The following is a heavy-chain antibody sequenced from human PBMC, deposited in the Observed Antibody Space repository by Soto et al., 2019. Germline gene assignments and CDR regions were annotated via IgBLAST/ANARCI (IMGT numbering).Heavy chain of an antibody. CDR2: ISYDGSNK. J-gene: IGHJ4*02. V-gene: IGHV3-30*18. Sequence: QVQLVESGGGVVQPGRSLRLSCAASGFTFSSYGMHWVRQAPGQWLEWVAVISYDGSNKYYADSVKGRFTISRDNSKNALYLEMNSLRAEDTAVYYCAKDLYAGSGWYLGSWGQGTLVTVSS. CDR1: GFTFSSYG. D-gene: IGHD6-19*01. CDR3: AKDLYAGSGWYLGS.